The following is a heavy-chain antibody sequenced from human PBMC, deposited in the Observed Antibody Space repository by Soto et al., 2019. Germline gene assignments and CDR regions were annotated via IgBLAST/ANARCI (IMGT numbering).Heavy chain of an antibody. J-gene: IGHJ6*02. Sequence: SQTLSLTCAISGDSVSSNSAAWNCIRQSPSRGLEWLGRTYYRSKWYNDYAVSVKSRITINPDTSKNQFSLQLNSVTPEDTAVYYCARVTSSSWYGDYYYGMDVWGQGTTVTVSS. CDR1: GDSVSSNSAA. CDR2: TYYRSKWYN. V-gene: IGHV6-1*01. CDR3: ARVTSSSWYGDYYYGMDV. D-gene: IGHD6-13*01.